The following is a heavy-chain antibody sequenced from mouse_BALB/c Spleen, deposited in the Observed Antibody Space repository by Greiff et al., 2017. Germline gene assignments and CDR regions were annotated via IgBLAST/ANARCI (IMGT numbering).Heavy chain of an antibody. V-gene: IGHV1S137*01. CDR3: ARWDGNLYYFDY. CDR1: GYTFTDYA. D-gene: IGHD2-1*01. J-gene: IGHJ2*01. CDR2: ISTYYGDA. Sequence: QVHVKQSGAELVRPGVSVKISCKGSGYTFTDYAMHWVKQSHAKSLEWIGVISTYYGDASYNQKFKGKATMTVDKSSSTAYMELARLTSEDSAIYYCARWDGNLYYFDYWGQGTTLTVSS.